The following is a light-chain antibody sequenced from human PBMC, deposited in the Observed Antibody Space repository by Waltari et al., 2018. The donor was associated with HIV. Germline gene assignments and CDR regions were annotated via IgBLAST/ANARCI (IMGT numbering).Light chain of an antibody. Sequence: EIVLRQSPVTLPLSPGERATLSCRASESVSSSSLLWFQQKRGQAPRLLIYAASNRATGIPDRFSGSGSGTDFTLTIASLEPEDFAMYYCQQYGTSAPFTFGPGTKV. CDR2: AAS. CDR1: ESVSSSS. V-gene: IGKV3-20*01. CDR3: QQYGTSAPFT. J-gene: IGKJ3*01.